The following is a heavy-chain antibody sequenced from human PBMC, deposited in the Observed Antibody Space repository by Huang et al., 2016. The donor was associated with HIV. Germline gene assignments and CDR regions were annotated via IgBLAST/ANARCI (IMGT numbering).Heavy chain of an antibody. V-gene: IGHV4-61*01. CDR3: ARDTPLGATTGFDY. Sequence: QVQLQESGPGLVKPSETLSLTCTVSGGSVSSGSYYWSWIRQPPGNGLEWIGYIYYSGSTNYNPSLKSRVTISVDTSKNQFSLKLSPVTAADTAVYYCARDTPLGATTGFDYWGQGTLVTVSS. D-gene: IGHD1-26*01. J-gene: IGHJ4*02. CDR1: GGSVSSGSYY. CDR2: IYYSGST.